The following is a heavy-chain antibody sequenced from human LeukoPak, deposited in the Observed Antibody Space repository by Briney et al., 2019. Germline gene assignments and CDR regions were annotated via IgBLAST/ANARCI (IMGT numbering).Heavy chain of an antibody. CDR3: AKGSIFGVVPYYFDY. J-gene: IGHJ4*02. CDR2: ISWNSGSI. CDR1: GFTFDDYA. D-gene: IGHD3-3*01. V-gene: IGHV3-9*03. Sequence: PGRSLRLSCAASGFTFDDYAMHWVRQAPGKGLEWVSGISWNSGSIGYADSVKGRFTISRDNAKNSLYLQMNSLRAEDMALYYCAKGSIFGVVPYYFDYWGQGTLVTVSS.